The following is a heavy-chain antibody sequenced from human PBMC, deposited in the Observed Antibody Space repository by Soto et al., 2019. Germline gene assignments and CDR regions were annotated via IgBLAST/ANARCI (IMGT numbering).Heavy chain of an antibody. J-gene: IGHJ5*02. Sequence: QVQLQQWGSGLLKPSETLSLTCAVYGGSFSGFYWSWIRQPPGKGLEWIGEINHSGSTNYNPSLKSRVTLSVDTSKNQFSLKLSSVTAAGTAVYYCASGLHSSKFDPWGQGTLVTVSS. CDR3: ASGLHSSKFDP. V-gene: IGHV4-34*01. D-gene: IGHD2-15*01. CDR2: INHSGST. CDR1: GGSFSGFY.